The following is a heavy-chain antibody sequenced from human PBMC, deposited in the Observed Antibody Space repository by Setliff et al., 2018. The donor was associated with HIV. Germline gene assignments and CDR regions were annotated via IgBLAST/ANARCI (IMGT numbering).Heavy chain of an antibody. D-gene: IGHD1-7*01. J-gene: IGHJ4*02. V-gene: IGHV4-4*09. CDR2: IYSTDTT. CDR1: AVSIGGYS. CDR3: ARHGTWNSQRFHFDY. Sequence: SETLSLTCTVSAVSIGGYSWSWIRQSPGKGLEWIGPIYSTDTTNHNPSLESRVTISVDKSKNQFSLKLNSVTAADTAVYYCARHGTWNSQRFHFDYWGQGTPVTVSS.